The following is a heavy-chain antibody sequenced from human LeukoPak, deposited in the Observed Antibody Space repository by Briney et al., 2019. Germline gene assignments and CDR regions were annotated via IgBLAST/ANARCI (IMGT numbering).Heavy chain of an antibody. J-gene: IGHJ5*02. CDR2: IYYSGST. CDR3: ARALDYYGSGRPFDP. V-gene: IGHV4-59*01. CDR1: GASISSYY. D-gene: IGHD3-10*01. Sequence: MSSETLSLTCTVAGASISSYYWSWLRQPPGKGLEWVGYIYYSGSTNYNPSLKSRVTISVDTSKNQFSLKLSSVTAADTAVYYCARALDYYGSGRPFDPWGQGTLVSVYS.